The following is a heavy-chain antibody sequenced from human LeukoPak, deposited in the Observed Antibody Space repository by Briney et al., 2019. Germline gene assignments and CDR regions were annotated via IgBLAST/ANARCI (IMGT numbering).Heavy chain of an antibody. CDR1: GGSISSGSYY. Sequence: SQTLSLTCTVSGGSISSGSYYWSWIRQPAGKGLEWIGRIYTSGSTNYNPSLKSRVTISVDTSKNQFSLKLSSVTAADTAAYYCARATLARAAAIYWFDPWGQGTLVTVSS. CDR2: IYTSGST. CDR3: ARATLARAAAIYWFDP. D-gene: IGHD2-2*02. J-gene: IGHJ5*02. V-gene: IGHV4-61*02.